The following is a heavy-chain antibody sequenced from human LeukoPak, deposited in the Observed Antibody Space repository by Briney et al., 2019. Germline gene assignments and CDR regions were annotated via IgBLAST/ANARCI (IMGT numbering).Heavy chain of an antibody. CDR3: ARDASSGWYFGAPDYYYMDV. J-gene: IGHJ6*03. V-gene: IGHV1-18*01. D-gene: IGHD6-19*01. CDR1: GYTFTSYG. CDR2: ISAYNGNT. Sequence: ASVKVSCKASGYTFTSYGISWVRQAPGQGLEWIGWISAYNGNTNYAQKLQGRVTMTTDTSTSTAYMELRSLRSGDTAVYYCARDASSGWYFGAPDYYYMDVWGKGTTVTVSS.